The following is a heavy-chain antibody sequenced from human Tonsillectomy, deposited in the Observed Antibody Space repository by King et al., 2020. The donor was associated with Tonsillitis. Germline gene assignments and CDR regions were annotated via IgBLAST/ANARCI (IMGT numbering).Heavy chain of an antibody. CDR1: GGSISSSSYY. V-gene: IGHV4-39*01. D-gene: IGHD6-19*01. J-gene: IGHJ4*02. CDR3: ARQEAVAGTRGPIDY. CDR2: IYYSGST. Sequence: LQLQESGPGLVKPSETLSLTCTVSGGSISSSSYYWGWIRQPPGKGLEWIGSIYYSGSTYYNPSLKSRVTISVDTSKNQFSLTLSSVTAADTAVYYCARQEAVAGTRGPIDYWGQGTLVTVSS.